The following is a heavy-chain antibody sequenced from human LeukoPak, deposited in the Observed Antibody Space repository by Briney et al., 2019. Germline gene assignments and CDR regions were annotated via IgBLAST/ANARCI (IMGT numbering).Heavy chain of an antibody. CDR2: ISWNSGSI. Sequence: PGRSLRLSCAASGFTFDDYAMHWVRQAPGKGLEWVSGISWNSGSIGYAGSVKGRFTISRDNAKNSLYLQMNSLRAEDTALYYCAKGPRFGELLCPFDYWGQGTLVTVSS. D-gene: IGHD3-10*01. J-gene: IGHJ4*02. CDR3: AKGPRFGELLCPFDY. V-gene: IGHV3-9*01. CDR1: GFTFDDYA.